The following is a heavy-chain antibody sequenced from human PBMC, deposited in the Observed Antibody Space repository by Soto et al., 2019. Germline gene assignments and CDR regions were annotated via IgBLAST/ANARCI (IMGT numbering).Heavy chain of an antibody. Sequence: GGSLRLSCAASGFTFSSYWMSWVRQAPGKGLEWVANIKQDGSEKYYVDSVKGRFTISRDNAKNSLYLQMNSLRADNTAVYYCARDLVVPAARSYYKDVRRKGTTVTVSS. J-gene: IGHJ6*03. CDR3: ARDLVVPAARSYYKDV. CDR1: GFTFSSYW. V-gene: IGHV3-7*03. CDR2: IKQDGSEK. D-gene: IGHD2-2*01.